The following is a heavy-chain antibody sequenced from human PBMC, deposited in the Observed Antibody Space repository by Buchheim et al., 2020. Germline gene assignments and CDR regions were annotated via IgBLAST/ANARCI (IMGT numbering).Heavy chain of an antibody. CDR2: ISHDGSKK. CDR3: ARESSSWYVGTSLDY. CDR1: GFIFSSNA. Sequence: QVQPVESGGGVVQPGRSLRLSCAASGFIFSSNAMHWVRQAPGKGLEWVAGISHDGSKKYSVDSMKGRFTISRDNSKDTLFLQMNILRADDTAVYSCARESSSWYVGTSLDYGGQGTL. J-gene: IGHJ4*02. D-gene: IGHD6-13*01. V-gene: IGHV3-30*14.